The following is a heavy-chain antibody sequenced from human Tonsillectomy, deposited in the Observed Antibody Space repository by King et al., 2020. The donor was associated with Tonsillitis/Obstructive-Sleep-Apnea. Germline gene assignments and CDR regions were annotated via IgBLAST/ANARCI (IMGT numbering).Heavy chain of an antibody. CDR3: AKDHPSSGWPAFEY. V-gene: IGHV3-23*04. CDR2: INKDSGRT. CDR1: GFTLSSSS. Sequence: VQLVESGGGLVQPGGSLRLSCAASGFTLSSSSMSWVRQAPGKGLEWVSSINKDSGRTYYADSVKGRFTISRDDSTNTLFLHMSSLRAEDTAVYFCAKDHPSSGWPAFEYWGQGTLVTVSS. J-gene: IGHJ4*02. D-gene: IGHD6-19*01.